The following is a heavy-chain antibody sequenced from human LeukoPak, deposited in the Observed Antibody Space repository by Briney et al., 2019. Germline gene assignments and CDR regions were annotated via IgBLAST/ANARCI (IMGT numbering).Heavy chain of an antibody. J-gene: IGHJ6*03. CDR1: GFTFSSYS. V-gene: IGHV3-48*01. CDR3: ARDRTGIAVAGPGTNGAAYYYMDV. D-gene: IGHD6-19*01. CDR2: ISSSSSTI. Sequence: GGSLRLSCAASGFTFSSYSVNWVRQAPGKGLEWVSYISSSSSTIYYADSVKGRFTISRDNAKNSLYLQMNSLRAEDTAVYYCARDRTGIAVAGPGTNGAAYYYMDVWGKGTTVTVSS.